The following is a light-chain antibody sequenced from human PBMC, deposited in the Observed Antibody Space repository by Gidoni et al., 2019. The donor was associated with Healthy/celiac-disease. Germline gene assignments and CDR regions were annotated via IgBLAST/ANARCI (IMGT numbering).Light chain of an antibody. CDR3: LQSTN. J-gene: IGKJ3*01. CDR1: ESVSFLGINL. CDR2: QAS. Sequence: DIVLTQSPASLAVSPGQRATITCRASESVSFLGINLIHWYQQKPGQPLKLLIYQASNKVTGVPARFSGSGSGTDFTLTINPVEATDSANYHCLQSTNFGPGTKVDIK. V-gene: IGKV3-11*01.